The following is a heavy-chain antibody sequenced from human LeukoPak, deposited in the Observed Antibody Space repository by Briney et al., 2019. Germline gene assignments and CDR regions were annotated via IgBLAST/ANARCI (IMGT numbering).Heavy chain of an antibody. Sequence: GSLRLSCTGSGFPFDDFGINWVRQAPGKGLEWVGFIRSKAYGGTTEFAAAVKDRFTISRDDSKSIAYLQMNSLKTEDMAVYYCTRDSVYSYGLTELGFWGQGTLVTVSS. J-gene: IGHJ4*02. CDR3: TRDSVYSYGLTELGF. CDR2: IRSKAYGGTT. CDR1: GFPFDDFG. V-gene: IGHV3-49*04. D-gene: IGHD5-18*01.